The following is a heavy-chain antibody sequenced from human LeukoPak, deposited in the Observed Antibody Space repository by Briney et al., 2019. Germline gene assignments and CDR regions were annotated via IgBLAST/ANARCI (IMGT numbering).Heavy chain of an antibody. CDR2: INSDGSSI. D-gene: IGHD6-19*01. Sequence: PGGSLRLSCAASEITFSSYWMHWVRQVPGKGLVWVSRINSDGSSISYADSVKGRFTISRDNAKNTLYLQMNSLRAEDTAVYYCARGTGWYDAFDIWGQGTMVTVSS. V-gene: IGHV3-74*01. CDR1: EITFSSYW. CDR3: ARGTGWYDAFDI. J-gene: IGHJ3*02.